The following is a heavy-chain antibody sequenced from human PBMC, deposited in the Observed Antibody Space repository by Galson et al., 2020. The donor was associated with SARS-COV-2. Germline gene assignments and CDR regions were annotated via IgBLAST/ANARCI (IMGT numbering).Heavy chain of an antibody. CDR1: GFTVSSNY. Sequence: GESLKISCAASGFTVSSNYMSWVRQAPGKGLEWVSVIYSGGSTYYADSVKGRFTISRHNSKNTLYLQMNSLRAEDTAVYYCASYDDSSGYYSVAFDIWGQGTMVTVSS. CDR2: IYSGGST. J-gene: IGHJ3*02. D-gene: IGHD3-22*01. V-gene: IGHV3-53*04. CDR3: ASYDDSSGYYSVAFDI.